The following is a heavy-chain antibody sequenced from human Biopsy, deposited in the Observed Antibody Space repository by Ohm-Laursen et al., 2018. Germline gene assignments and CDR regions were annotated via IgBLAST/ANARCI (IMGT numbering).Heavy chain of an antibody. CDR1: GESFNGYY. D-gene: IGHD3-3*01. Sequence: GTLSFTCAVYGESFNGYYWSWIRQTPGKGLEWIGEINHSGRTNYNPSLKSRVTISVDTSKRQFYLELSSVTAADTAIYYCARVRGGFLEWFDYWGQGTLITVSS. CDR3: ARVRGGFLEWFDY. J-gene: IGHJ5*01. CDR2: INHSGRT. V-gene: IGHV4-34*01.